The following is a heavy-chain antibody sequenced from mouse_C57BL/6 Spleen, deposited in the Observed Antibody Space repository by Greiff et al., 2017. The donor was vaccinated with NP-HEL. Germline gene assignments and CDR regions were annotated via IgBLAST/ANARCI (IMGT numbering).Heavy chain of an antibody. CDR2: IDPNSGGT. CDR1: GYTFTSYW. J-gene: IGHJ2*01. V-gene: IGHV1-72*01. D-gene: IGHD2-4*01. CDR3: ARGIYYDYDEGGFDY. Sequence: QVQLQQPGAELVKPGASVKLSCKASGYTFTSYWMHWVKQRPGRGLEWIGRIDPNSGGTKYNEKFKSKATLTVDKPSSTAYMQLSSLTSEDSAVYYCARGIYYDYDEGGFDYWGQGTTLTVSS.